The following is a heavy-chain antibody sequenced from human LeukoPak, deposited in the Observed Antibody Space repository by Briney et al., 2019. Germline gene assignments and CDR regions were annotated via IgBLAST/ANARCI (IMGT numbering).Heavy chain of an antibody. CDR2: ISSSNSYI. J-gene: IGHJ4*02. CDR1: GFTFSSYE. CDR3: ARDQGLLVVAGRFGY. V-gene: IGHV3-21*01. D-gene: IGHD6-19*01. Sequence: GGSLRLSCAGSGFTFSSYEMNWVRQAPGKGLEWVSSISSSNSYIYNADSVKGRFTISRDNAKNSLYLQMNSLRAEDTAVYYCARDQGLLVVAGRFGYWGQGTLVTVSS.